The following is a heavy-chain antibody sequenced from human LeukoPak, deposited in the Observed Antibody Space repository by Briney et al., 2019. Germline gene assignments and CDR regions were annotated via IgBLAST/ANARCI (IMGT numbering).Heavy chain of an antibody. CDR2: IYYSGST. D-gene: IGHD2-15*01. Sequence: SETLSLTCTVSGGSISSYYWSWIRQPPGKGLEWIGYIYYSGSTNYNPSLKSRVTISVDTSKNQFSLKLSSVTAADTAVYYCARDKMGSGAEFWGQGTLVTVSS. CDR3: ARDKMGSGAEF. J-gene: IGHJ4*02. V-gene: IGHV4-59*01. CDR1: GGSISSYY.